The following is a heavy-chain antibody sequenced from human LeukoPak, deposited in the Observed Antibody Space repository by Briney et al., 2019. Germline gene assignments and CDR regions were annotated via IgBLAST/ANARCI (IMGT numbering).Heavy chain of an antibody. Sequence: PGGSLRLSCAASGFTFSSYWMSWVRQAPGRGLEWLANIKQDGSEKYYVDSVKGRFTISRDNAKNSLYLQMNSLRAEDTAVYYCARDRWQYVSGSHYLDYWGQGTLVTVSS. CDR1: GFTFSSYW. V-gene: IGHV3-7*01. CDR3: ARDRWQYVSGSHYLDY. D-gene: IGHD3-10*01. J-gene: IGHJ4*02. CDR2: IKQDGSEK.